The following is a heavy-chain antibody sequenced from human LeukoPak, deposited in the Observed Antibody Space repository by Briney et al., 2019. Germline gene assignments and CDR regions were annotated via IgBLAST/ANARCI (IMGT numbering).Heavy chain of an antibody. V-gene: IGHV3-21*01. CDR3: ARGWDIVVVPAAIDP. J-gene: IGHJ5*02. CDR2: ISSSSSYI. CDR1: GFTFSSYS. Sequence: PGGSLRLSCAASGFTFSSYSMNWVRQAPGKGLEWVSSISSSSSYIYYADSVKGRFTISRDNAKNSLYLQMNSLRAEDTAVYYCARGWDIVVVPAAIDPWGQGTLVTVSS. D-gene: IGHD2-2*01.